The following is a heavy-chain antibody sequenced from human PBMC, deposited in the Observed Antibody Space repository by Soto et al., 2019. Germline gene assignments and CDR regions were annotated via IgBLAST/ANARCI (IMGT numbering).Heavy chain of an antibody. J-gene: IGHJ6*02. CDR3: AKCPFCSGYYTGYYYGMDV. Sequence: PGGSLRLSCAASGFTFSSYAMSWVRQAPGKGLEWVSAISGSGGSTYYADSVKGRFTISRDNSKNTLYLQMNSLRAEDTAVYYCAKCPFCSGYYTGYYYGMDVWGQGTTVTVSS. V-gene: IGHV3-23*01. CDR2: ISGSGGST. D-gene: IGHD3-3*01. CDR1: GFTFSSYA.